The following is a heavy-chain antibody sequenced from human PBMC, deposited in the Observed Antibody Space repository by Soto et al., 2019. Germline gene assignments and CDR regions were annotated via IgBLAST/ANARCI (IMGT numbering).Heavy chain of an antibody. CDR1: GASISNHIYY. CDR3: ARGSWRYFDS. Sequence: SETLSLTCSVSGASISNHIYYWGWFRQPPGKGLEWIGKIYSSGSSYYSTSLESRVTISVDSSKNQFSLKLNSVTAADTATYFCARGSWRYFDSWGQGSLVTVSS. V-gene: IGHV4-39*02. J-gene: IGHJ4*02. CDR2: IYSSGSS.